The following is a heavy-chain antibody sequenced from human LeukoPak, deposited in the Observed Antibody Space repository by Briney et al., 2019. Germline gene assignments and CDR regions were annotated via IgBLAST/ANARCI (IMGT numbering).Heavy chain of an antibody. CDR1: GFTFDDYG. J-gene: IGHJ4*02. CDR3: VSSGLYDYVWGSYRPPFDY. D-gene: IGHD3-16*02. CDR2: INWNGGST. V-gene: IGHV3-20*04. Sequence: GGFLRLSCAASGFTFDDYGMSWVRQAPGKGLEWVSGINWNGGSTGYADSVKGRFTISRDNAKDSLYLQMNSLRAEDTALYYCVSSGLYDYVWGSYRPPFDYWGQGTLVTVSS.